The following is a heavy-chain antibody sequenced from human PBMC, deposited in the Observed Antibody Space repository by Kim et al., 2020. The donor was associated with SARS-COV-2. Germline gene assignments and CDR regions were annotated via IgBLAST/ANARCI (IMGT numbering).Heavy chain of an antibody. D-gene: IGHD3-10*01. CDR3: AKSTLAYYYGSGSYYRQNYYYYYGMDV. CDR1: GFTFSSYA. CDR2: ISGSGGST. V-gene: IGHV3-23*01. J-gene: IGHJ6*02. Sequence: GGSLRLSCAASGFTFSSYAKSWVRQAPGKGLEWVSAISGSGGSTYYADSVKGRFTISRDNSKNTLYLQMNSLRAEDTAVYYCAKSTLAYYYGSGSYYRQNYYYYYGMDVWGQGTTVTVSS.